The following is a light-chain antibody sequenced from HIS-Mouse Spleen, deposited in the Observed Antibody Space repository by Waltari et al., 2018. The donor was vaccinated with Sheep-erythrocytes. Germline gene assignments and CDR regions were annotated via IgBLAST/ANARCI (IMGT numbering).Light chain of an antibody. CDR3: QQYDNLLALT. CDR1: QDISNY. J-gene: IGKJ4*01. Sequence: DIQMTQFPSSLSASVGDRVTITCQASQDISNYLNWYQQKTRKGPKPLIYDASNLETGVPSRFSGSGSGTDFTFPISSLQPEDIATYYCQQYDNLLALTFGGGTKVEIK. CDR2: DAS. V-gene: IGKV1-33*01.